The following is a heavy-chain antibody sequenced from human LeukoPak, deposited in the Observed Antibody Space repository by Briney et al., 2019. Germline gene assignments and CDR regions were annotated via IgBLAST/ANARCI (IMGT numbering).Heavy chain of an antibody. CDR2: ISGSGGST. J-gene: IGHJ4*02. CDR1: GFTFSTYA. V-gene: IGHV3-23*01. CDR3: AKSGTVSEVDY. Sequence: GSLRLSCAASGFTFSTYAMSWVRQAPGKGLEWVSAISGSGGSTYYADSVKGRFTISRDNSKNTLYLQMKSLRAEDTAVYYCAKSGTVSEVDYWGQGTLVTVSS. D-gene: IGHD4-17*01.